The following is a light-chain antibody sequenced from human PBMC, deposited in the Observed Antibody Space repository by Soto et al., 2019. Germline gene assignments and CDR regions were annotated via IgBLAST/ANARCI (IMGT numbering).Light chain of an antibody. CDR1: TEYRSYS. J-gene: IGLJ2*01. CDR3: QTWGIGIQEV. CDR2: LNSDGRH. V-gene: IGLV4-69*01. Sequence: QPVLTQPPSASASLGASVKLTCTLTTEYRSYSIAWHQLQPEKGPWFLMKLNSDGRHYKGDGIPDRFSGSSSGAERYLTISRLQSDDEADYYCQTWGIGIQEVFGGGTKLTVL.